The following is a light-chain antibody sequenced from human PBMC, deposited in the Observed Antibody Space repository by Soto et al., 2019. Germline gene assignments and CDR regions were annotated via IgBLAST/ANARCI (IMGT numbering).Light chain of an antibody. J-gene: IGKJ1*01. V-gene: IGKV3-15*01. CDR1: QSVGSN. CDR3: QQYSDWPWT. CDR2: GAS. Sequence: EKVMTQSPGSLSVSPGERAALSCRASQSVGSNLAWYQRKPGQAPRLLIYGASTRATGIPSRFSGSGSGTEFTLTISSLQSEDFAVYYCQQYSDWPWTFGQGTTVEIK.